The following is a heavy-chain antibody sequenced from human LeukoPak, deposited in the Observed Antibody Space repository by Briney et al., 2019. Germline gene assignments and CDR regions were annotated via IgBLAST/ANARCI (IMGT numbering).Heavy chain of an antibody. D-gene: IGHD1-26*01. V-gene: IGHV3-23*01. CDR3: AKDLRGTFIGDFDS. CDR1: GFTFSSNG. J-gene: IGHJ4*02. CDR2: ASGSGEST. Sequence: GGPLRLSCVGSGFTFSSNGMSWVRQAPGKGLEWVCGASGSGESTHYADSVKGRFTISRDNSKNTLFLQMNSLRAEDTAVYYCAKDLRGTFIGDFDSWGQGTLVTVSS.